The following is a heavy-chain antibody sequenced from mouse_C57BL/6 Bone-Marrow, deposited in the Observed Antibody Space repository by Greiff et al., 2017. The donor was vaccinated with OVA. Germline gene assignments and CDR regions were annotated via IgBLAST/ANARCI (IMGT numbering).Heavy chain of an antibody. D-gene: IGHD1-1*01. CDR3: ARPQGDYGSSHWYFDV. J-gene: IGHJ1*03. V-gene: IGHV14-4*01. CDR2: IDPENGDT. Sequence: VQLKQSGAELVRPGASVKLSCTASGFNIKDDYMHWVKQRPEQGLEWIGWIDPENGDTEYASKFQGKATITADTSSNTAYLQLSSLTSEDSAVYYCARPQGDYGSSHWYFDVWGTGTTVTVSS. CDR1: GFNIKDDY.